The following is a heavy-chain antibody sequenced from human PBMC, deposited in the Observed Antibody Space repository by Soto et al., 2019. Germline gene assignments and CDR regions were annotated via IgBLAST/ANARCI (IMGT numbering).Heavy chain of an antibody. CDR3: ARHERQLVFDY. J-gene: IGHJ4*02. Sequence: RSLTCTVSGGSISSSSYYWGWIRQPPGKGLEWIGSIYYSGSTYYNPSLKSRVTISVDTSKNQFSLKLSSVTAADTAVYYCARHERQLVFDYWGQGTLVTVSS. CDR2: IYYSGST. V-gene: IGHV4-39*01. D-gene: IGHD6-6*01. CDR1: GGSISSSSYY.